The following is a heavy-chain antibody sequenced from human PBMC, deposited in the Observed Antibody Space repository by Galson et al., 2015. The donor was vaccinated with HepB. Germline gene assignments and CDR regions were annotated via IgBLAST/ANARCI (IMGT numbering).Heavy chain of an antibody. D-gene: IGHD3-22*01. J-gene: IGHJ4*02. CDR3: AKGSHDSSGYPNYFDY. CDR2: ISGSGGST. V-gene: IGHV3-23*01. CDR1: EFTFTIYA. Sequence: SLRLSCAASEFTFTIYAMSWVRQAPGKGLEWVSAISGSGGSTYCADSVKGRFTISRDNSKNTLYLQMNSLRAEDTAVYYCAKGSHDSSGYPNYFDYWGQGTLVTVSS.